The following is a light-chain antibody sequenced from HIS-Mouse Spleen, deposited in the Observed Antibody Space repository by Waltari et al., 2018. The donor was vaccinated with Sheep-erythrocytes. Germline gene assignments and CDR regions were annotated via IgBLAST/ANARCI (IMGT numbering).Light chain of an antibody. J-gene: IGLJ3*02. Sequence: QSALTQPASVSGSPGQSITISCPGTSSDVGRYNLVSWYQQHPGKSPNRMIHEGSKRPSGVSNRFSGSKSGNTASLTISGLQAEDEADYYCCSYAGSSTWVFGGGTKLTVL. V-gene: IGLV2-23*01. CDR2: EGS. CDR3: CSYAGSSTWV. CDR1: SSDVGRYNL.